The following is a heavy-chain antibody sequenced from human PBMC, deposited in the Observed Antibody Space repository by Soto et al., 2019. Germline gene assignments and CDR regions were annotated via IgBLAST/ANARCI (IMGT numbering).Heavy chain of an antibody. CDR3: ARLGELSLYQDYYYYIDV. J-gene: IGHJ6*03. D-gene: IGHD3-16*02. Sequence: QVQLVQSGAEVKNPGASVKVSCKASGYTFTSYGISWVRQAPGQGLEWMGWISAYNGNTNYAQKLQGRVTMTTDTPTSTAYMELRSLRSDDTAVYYCARLGELSLYQDYYYYIDVWGKGTTVTVSS. V-gene: IGHV1-18*01. CDR2: ISAYNGNT. CDR1: GYTFTSYG.